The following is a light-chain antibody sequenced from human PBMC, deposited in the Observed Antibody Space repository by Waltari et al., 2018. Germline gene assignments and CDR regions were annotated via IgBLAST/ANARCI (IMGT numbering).Light chain of an antibody. CDR1: SSNIGSKP. CDR2: NTN. J-gene: IGLJ1*01. CDR3: VTWDVTLSGYV. Sequence: QSVVTQPPSASGTPGQRVTISCSGSSSNIGSKPVNWHQQFPGTTPKLLIHNTNQRPSGVPDRFSGSKSGTSASLAISGLQSEDEADYYCVTWDVTLSGYVFGTGTKVTVL. V-gene: IGLV1-44*01.